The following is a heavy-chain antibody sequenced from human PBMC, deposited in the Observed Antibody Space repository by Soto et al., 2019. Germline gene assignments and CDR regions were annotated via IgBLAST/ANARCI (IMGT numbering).Heavy chain of an antibody. CDR3: ARGDGWILRR. D-gene: IGHD2-2*03. V-gene: IGHV3-7*04. CDR2: INQNEREK. Sequence: EVQLLESGGGLVQPVQSLRLSGVVSGCTVSNSFMSWVRHAPGKGLECVAIINQNEREKLYVDSVKGRFTVSRDNAKNSLYLEMSSLRGEDSAVYYCARGDGWILRRWGQGTLVTVSS. J-gene: IGHJ4*02. CDR1: GCTVSNSF.